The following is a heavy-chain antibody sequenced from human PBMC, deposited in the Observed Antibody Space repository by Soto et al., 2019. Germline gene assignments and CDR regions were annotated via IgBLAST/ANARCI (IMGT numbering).Heavy chain of an antibody. D-gene: IGHD2-15*01. CDR1: GDTVSSNSVA. CDR3: ARSEEDSDYYYGMDV. CDR2: TYYRSRWYS. Sequence: SQTLSLTCVGSGDTVSSNSVAWNWVRQSPSRGLEWLGRTYYRSRWYSDYAVSVRSRIDINADTSKNQVSLQLNSVTPEDTAVYYCARSEEDSDYYYGMDVWGQGTTVTVSS. J-gene: IGHJ6*02. V-gene: IGHV6-1*01.